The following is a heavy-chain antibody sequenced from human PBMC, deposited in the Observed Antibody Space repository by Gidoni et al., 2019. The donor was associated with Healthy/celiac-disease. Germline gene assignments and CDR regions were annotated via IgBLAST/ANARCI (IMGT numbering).Heavy chain of an antibody. Sequence: EVQLVASGGGLVQPGGSLRLSCAASGFTFSSYSMHWVRQAPGKGLEWFSYISSSSSTIYYAESVKSRFTISRDNAKNSLYLQMNSLRAEDTAVYYCARGKTGIAVAGTRPYYFDYWGQGTLVTVSS. CDR3: ARGKTGIAVAGTRPYYFDY. CDR2: ISSSSSTI. V-gene: IGHV3-48*04. CDR1: GFTFSSYS. J-gene: IGHJ4*02. D-gene: IGHD6-19*01.